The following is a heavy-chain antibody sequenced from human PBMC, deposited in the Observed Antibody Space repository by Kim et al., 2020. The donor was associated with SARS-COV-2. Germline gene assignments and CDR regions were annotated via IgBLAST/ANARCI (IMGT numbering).Heavy chain of an antibody. V-gene: IGHV4-39*01. CDR1: GGSISSTNYY. J-gene: IGHJ6*02. CDR3: ARRQQQLVLGYYYYYGMDV. D-gene: IGHD6-13*01. Sequence: SETLSLTCTVSGGSISSTNYYWGWIRQPPGKGLEWIGGIYYDGSAYYNASLKSRVTISVDTSKNQFSLKLTSVTAADTAVYYCARRQQQLVLGYYYYYGMDVWGQGTTVTVSS. CDR2: IYYDGSA.